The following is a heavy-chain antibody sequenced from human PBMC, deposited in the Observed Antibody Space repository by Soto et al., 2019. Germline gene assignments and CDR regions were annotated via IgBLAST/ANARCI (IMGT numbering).Heavy chain of an antibody. J-gene: IGHJ6*03. CDR1: GYTFTSYG. Sequence: ASVKVSCKASGYTFTSYGINWVRQAPGQGLEWMGWISAYNGDTNYAQKLQGRVTMTTDTSTSTAYMELRSLRSDDTAVYYCARAGELRDGAVPAQGSDYYYYYMDVWDKGTTVTVSS. CDR2: ISAYNGDT. CDR3: ARAGELRDGAVPAQGSDYYYYYMDV. V-gene: IGHV1-18*01. D-gene: IGHD2-2*01.